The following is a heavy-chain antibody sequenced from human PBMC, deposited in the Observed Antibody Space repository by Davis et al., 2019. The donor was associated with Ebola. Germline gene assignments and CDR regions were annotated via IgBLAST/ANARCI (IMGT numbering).Heavy chain of an antibody. V-gene: IGHV3-11*04. D-gene: IGHD4-17*01. CDR3: AREAAVTYFDY. CDR2: ISSSGSTI. J-gene: IGHJ4*02. CDR1: GFTFSAYY. Sequence: GGSLRLSCAASGFTFSAYYMSWIRQAPGKGLEWVSYISSSGSTIYYADSVKSRFTISRDNAKNSLYLQMNSLRAEDTAVYYCAREAAVTYFDYWGQGTLVTVSS.